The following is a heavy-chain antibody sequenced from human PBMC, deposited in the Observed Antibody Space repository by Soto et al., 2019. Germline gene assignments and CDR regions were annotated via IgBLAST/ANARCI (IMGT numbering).Heavy chain of an antibody. V-gene: IGHV7-4-1*01. Sequence: QVQLVQSGSELKKPGASVKVSCKASGYTFTSYALNWVRQAPGQGLEWMGWINTNTGNPTYAQGFTGRFVFSLDTSVSTAYRQICSLKAEDTAVYYCARQYSGSYPYHDAFDIWGQGTMVTVSS. CDR2: INTNTGNP. J-gene: IGHJ3*02. CDR1: GYTFTSYA. D-gene: IGHD1-26*01. CDR3: ARQYSGSYPYHDAFDI.